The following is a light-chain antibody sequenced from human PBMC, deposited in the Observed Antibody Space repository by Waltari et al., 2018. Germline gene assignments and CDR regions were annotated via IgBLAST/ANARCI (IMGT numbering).Light chain of an antibody. CDR3: QQGYTTIWT. J-gene: IGKJ1*01. Sequence: DIQMTQSPSSLSASVGDRVTISCRASHAIDSMLNWYQQSPGKAPKLLIFSASSLQSGVPSRISGSGSGTDYTLTISSLQPEDVATYYCQQGYTTIWTFGQGTNIEMK. V-gene: IGKV1-39*01. CDR2: SAS. CDR1: HAIDSM.